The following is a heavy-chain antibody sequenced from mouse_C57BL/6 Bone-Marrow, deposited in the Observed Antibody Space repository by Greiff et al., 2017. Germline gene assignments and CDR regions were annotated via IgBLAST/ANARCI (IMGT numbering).Heavy chain of an antibody. CDR1: GYTFTDYE. V-gene: IGHV1-15*01. CDR2: IVPETGGT. D-gene: IGHD1-1*01. CDR3: TRDYYGSRVYYYAMDY. J-gene: IGHJ4*01. Sequence: VQLVESGAELVRPGASVTLSCKASGYTFTDYEMHWVKQTPVHGLEWIGAIVPETGGTAYNQKFKGKAILTADTSSSTAYMELRSLTSEDSAVYYCTRDYYGSRVYYYAMDYWGQGTSVTVSS.